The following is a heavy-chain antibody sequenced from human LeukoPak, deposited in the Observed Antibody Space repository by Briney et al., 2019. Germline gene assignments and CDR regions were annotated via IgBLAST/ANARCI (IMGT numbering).Heavy chain of an antibody. CDR3: AKDTVTNFDWSPGYGMDV. CDR2: ISWNSGSI. V-gene: IGHV3-9*01. J-gene: IGHJ6*02. CDR1: GFTFDDYA. Sequence: GRSLRLSCAASGFTFDDYAMHWVRQAPGKGLEWVSGISWNSGSIGYADSVKGRFTISRDNAKNSLYLQMNSLRAEDTALYYCAKDTVTNFDWSPGYGMDVWGQGTTVTVSS. D-gene: IGHD3-9*01.